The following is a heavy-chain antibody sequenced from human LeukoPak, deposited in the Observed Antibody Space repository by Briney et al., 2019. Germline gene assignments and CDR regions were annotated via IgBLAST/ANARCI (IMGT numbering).Heavy chain of an antibody. D-gene: IGHD1-26*01. Sequence: SETLSLTCAVYGGSFSGYYWSWIRQPPGKGLEWIGEINHSGSTNYNPSLKSRVTISVDTSKNQFSLKLSSVTAADTAVYYCARGQGGLRAWFDPWGQGTLVTVSS. V-gene: IGHV4-34*01. CDR3: ARGQGGLRAWFDP. J-gene: IGHJ5*02. CDR1: GGSFSGYY. CDR2: INHSGST.